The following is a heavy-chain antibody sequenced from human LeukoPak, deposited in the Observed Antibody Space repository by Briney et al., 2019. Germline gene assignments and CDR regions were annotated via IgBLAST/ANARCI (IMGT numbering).Heavy chain of an antibody. CDR2: IRYDGSNK. V-gene: IGHV3-30*02. D-gene: IGHD6-19*01. Sequence: GGSLRLSCAASGFTFSSYGMHWVRQAPGKELEWVAFIRYDGSNKYYADSVKGRFTISRDNSKNTLYPQMNSLRAEDTAVYYCAKEAVAGMEFDYWGQGTLVTVSS. CDR1: GFTFSSYG. CDR3: AKEAVAGMEFDY. J-gene: IGHJ4*02.